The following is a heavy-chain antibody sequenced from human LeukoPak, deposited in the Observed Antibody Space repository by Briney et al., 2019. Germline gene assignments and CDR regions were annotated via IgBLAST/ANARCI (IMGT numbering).Heavy chain of an antibody. V-gene: IGHV4-34*01. CDR2: INHSGST. D-gene: IGHD3-10*01. J-gene: IGHJ6*04. CDR1: GGSFSGYY. Sequence: PSETLSLTCAVYGGSFSGYYWSWIRQPLGKGLEWIGEINHSGSTNYNPSLKSRVTISVDTSKNQFSLKLSSVTAADTAVYYCARGLRLVRGAHNGMDVWGKGTTVTVSS. CDR3: ARGLRLVRGAHNGMDV.